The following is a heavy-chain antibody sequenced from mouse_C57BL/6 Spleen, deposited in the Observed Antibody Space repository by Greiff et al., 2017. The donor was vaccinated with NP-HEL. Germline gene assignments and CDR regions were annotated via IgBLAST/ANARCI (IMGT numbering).Heavy chain of an antibody. J-gene: IGHJ2*01. D-gene: IGHD6-1*01. CDR3: TGYGASPDY. CDR1: GYTFTDYE. V-gene: IGHV1-15*01. Sequence: VQLQQSGAELVRPGASVTLSCKASGYTFTDYEMHWVKQTPVHGLEWIGAIDPETGGTAYNQKFKGKAILTADKSSSTAYMKLRSLTSEDSAVYYCTGYGASPDYWGQGTTLTVSS. CDR2: IDPETGGT.